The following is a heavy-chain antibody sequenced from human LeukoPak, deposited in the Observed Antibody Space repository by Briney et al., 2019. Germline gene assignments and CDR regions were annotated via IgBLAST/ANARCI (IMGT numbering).Heavy chain of an antibody. V-gene: IGHV4-61*08. CDR3: ARRVPAAIGNYYYYYMDV. Sequence: PSETLSLTCTVSGGSISSGGYYWSWIRQPPGKGLEWIGYIYYSGSTNYNPSLKSRVTISVDTSKNQFSLKLSSVTAADTAVYYCARRVPAAIGNYYYYYMDVWGKGTTVTVSS. J-gene: IGHJ6*03. D-gene: IGHD2-2*02. CDR2: IYYSGST. CDR1: GGSISSGGYY.